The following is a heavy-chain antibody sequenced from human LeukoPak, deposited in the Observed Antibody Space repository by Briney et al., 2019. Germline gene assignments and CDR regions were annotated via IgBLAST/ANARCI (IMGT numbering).Heavy chain of an antibody. Sequence: GESLKISCKGSGYSFTSYWIGWVRQMPGKGLEWMGIIYPGDSDTRYSPSFRGQVTISADKSISTAYLQWSSLKASDTAMYYCARQSGFLEWLSGPFDYWGQGTLVTVSS. CDR3: ARQSGFLEWLSGPFDY. D-gene: IGHD3-3*01. CDR1: GYSFTSYW. CDR2: IYPGDSDT. J-gene: IGHJ4*02. V-gene: IGHV5-51*01.